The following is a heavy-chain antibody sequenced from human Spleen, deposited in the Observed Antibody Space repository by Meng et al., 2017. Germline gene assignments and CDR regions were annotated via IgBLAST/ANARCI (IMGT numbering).Heavy chain of an antibody. V-gene: IGHV3-30*03. J-gene: IGHJ5*02. Sequence: QVQLVESGGGVVQPGRSLRLSCAASGFTFSNYGMHWVRQAPGKGPEWVTFISYDASIKSYADSVKGRFTGFRDNSKNILYLQMNSLGAEDTAVYYCLRDVKGSTSWGQGTLVTVSS. D-gene: IGHD3-10*01. CDR1: GFTFSNYG. CDR3: LRDVKGSTS. CDR2: ISYDASIK.